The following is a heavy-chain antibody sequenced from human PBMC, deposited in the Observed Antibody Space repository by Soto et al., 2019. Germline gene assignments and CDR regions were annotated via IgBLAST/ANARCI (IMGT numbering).Heavy chain of an antibody. D-gene: IGHD2-15*01. CDR2: IYSDETT. V-gene: IGHV3-66*02. J-gene: IGHJ6*02. CDR3: AKVLAGGYYYYYYGMDV. Sequence: GGSLRLSCAVSGFSVTNNYMSWVRRAPGKGLEWVSVIYSDETTYYADSVKGRFTISRDNSKNTLYLQMNSLRAEDTAVYYCAKVLAGGYYYYYYGMDVWGQGTTVTVSS. CDR1: GFSVTNNY.